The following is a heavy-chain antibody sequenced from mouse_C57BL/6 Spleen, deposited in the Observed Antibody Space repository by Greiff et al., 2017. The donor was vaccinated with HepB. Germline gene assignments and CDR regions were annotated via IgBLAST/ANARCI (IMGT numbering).Heavy chain of an antibody. D-gene: IGHD2-4*01. V-gene: IGHV1-80*01. J-gene: IGHJ3*01. CDR3: ASSGMDYDGAWFAY. CDR1: GYAFSSYW. Sequence: QVQLQQSGAELVKPGASVKISCKASGYAFSSYWMNWVKQRPGKGLEWIGQIYPGDGDTNYNGKFKGKATLTADKSSSTAYMQLSSLTSEDSAVYFCASSGMDYDGAWFAYWGQGTLVTVSA. CDR2: IYPGDGDT.